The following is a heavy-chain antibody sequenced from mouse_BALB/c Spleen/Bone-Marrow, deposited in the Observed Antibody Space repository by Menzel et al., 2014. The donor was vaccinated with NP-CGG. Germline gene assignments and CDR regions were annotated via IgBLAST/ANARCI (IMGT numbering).Heavy chain of an antibody. CDR1: GYAFSSSW. J-gene: IGHJ3*01. CDR3: ARSGSSWFAY. Sequence: QVQLQQSGPELVKPGASVKISCKASGYAFSSSWMNWVKQRPGQGLGWIGRIYPGDGDTSYNGKFKGKATLTADKSYSAAYMQFSSLTSVDSGVYFCARSGSSWFAYWGQGTLVTVSA. CDR2: IYPGDGDT. V-gene: IGHV1-82*01. D-gene: IGHD1-1*01.